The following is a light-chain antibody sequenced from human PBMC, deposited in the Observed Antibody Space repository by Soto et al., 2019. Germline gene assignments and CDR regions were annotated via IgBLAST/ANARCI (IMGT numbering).Light chain of an antibody. CDR2: AVS. CDR3: CSYTSLSTVV. CDR1: SSDVGGYNH. V-gene: IGLV2-14*01. J-gene: IGLJ2*01. Sequence: QSALTQPASVSGSPGQSITISCTGTSSDVGGYNHVSCYQHSPGKAPKLILFAVSDRPSGVSHRFSGSKSGNTASLTISGLQADDEADYYCCSYTSLSTVVFGGGTKLTVL.